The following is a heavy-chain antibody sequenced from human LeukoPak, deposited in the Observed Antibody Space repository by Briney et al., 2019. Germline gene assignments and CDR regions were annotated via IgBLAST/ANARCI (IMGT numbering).Heavy chain of an antibody. D-gene: IGHD3-10*01. CDR2: IKQDGTEK. V-gene: IGHV3-7*01. CDR1: GFTFSSYW. J-gene: IGHJ5*02. CDR3: ARERGSGSYHPFDP. Sequence: GGSLRLSCGASGFTFSSYWMSWVRQTPGKGLEWVANIKQDGTEKNYVDSVKGRLTISRDNAKNSLYLQMNRLRADDTAVYYCARERGSGSYHPFDPWGQGTLATVSS.